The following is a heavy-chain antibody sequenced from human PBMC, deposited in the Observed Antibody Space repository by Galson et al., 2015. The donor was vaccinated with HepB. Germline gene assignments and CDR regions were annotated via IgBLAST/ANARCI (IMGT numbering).Heavy chain of an antibody. Sequence: SLRLSCAASGFTFSSYGMHWVRQALGKGLEWVAVIWYDGSNKYYADSVKGRFTISRDNSKNTLYLQMNSLRAEDTAVYYCASLTHVAATGVFDYWGQGTLVTVSS. CDR2: IWYDGSNK. J-gene: IGHJ4*02. D-gene: IGHD2-15*01. CDR1: GFTFSSYG. V-gene: IGHV3-33*08. CDR3: ASLTHVAATGVFDY.